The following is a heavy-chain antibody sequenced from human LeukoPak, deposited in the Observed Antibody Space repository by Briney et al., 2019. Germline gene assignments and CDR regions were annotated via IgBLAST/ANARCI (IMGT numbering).Heavy chain of an antibody. CDR1: GYTFTGYN. Sequence: ASVKVSYKASGYTFTGYNMHWVRQAPGQGLEWMGWINPNNGGTIYAQKFRGRVTMTRDTSISTAYMELSSLRSDDTAVYYCARPLNDYTFDYWGQGTLVTVSS. CDR2: INPNNGGT. D-gene: IGHD4-11*01. V-gene: IGHV1-2*02. CDR3: ARPLNDYTFDY. J-gene: IGHJ4*02.